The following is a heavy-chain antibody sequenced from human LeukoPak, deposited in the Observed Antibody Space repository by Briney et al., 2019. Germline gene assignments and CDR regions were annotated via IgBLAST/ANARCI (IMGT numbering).Heavy chain of an antibody. D-gene: IGHD5-18*01. CDR3: VKGLYSYGPDAFDI. V-gene: IGHV3-64D*06. CDR1: GFTFSSYA. J-gene: IGHJ3*02. CDR2: ISSNGGST. Sequence: QPGGSLRLSCSASGFTFSSYAMHWVRQAPGKGLEYVSAISSNGGSTYYADSVKGRFTISRDNSKNTLYLQMSSLRAEDTAVYYCVKGLYSYGPDAFDIWGQGTMVTVSS.